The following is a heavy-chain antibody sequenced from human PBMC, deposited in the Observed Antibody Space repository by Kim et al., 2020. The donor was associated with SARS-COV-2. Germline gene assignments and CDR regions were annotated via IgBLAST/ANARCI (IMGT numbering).Heavy chain of an antibody. J-gene: IGHJ6*02. V-gene: IGHV3-30*07. CDR3: ATDPRVCDDDAMDV. Sequence: AEPVKGRFTISRDNSKNTLYLQMNSLRAEDTAVYYCATDPRVCDDDAMDVWGQGTTVTVSS. D-gene: IGHD1-1*01.